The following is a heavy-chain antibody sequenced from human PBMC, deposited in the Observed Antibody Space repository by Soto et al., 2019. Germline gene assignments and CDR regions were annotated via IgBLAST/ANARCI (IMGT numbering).Heavy chain of an antibody. D-gene: IGHD5-12*01. V-gene: IGHV4-34*01. J-gene: IGHJ4*02. CDR2: INHRGTT. CDR3: AGNSRGYSGYEIDY. CDR1: GGSFSGYY. Sequence: SETLSLTCAVYGGSFSGYYWSWIRQPPGMGLEWIGEINHRGTTNYNPSLKSRVTISVDTSKNQLSLRVSSVTAADTAVYYCAGNSRGYSGYEIDYWGQGTLVTVSS.